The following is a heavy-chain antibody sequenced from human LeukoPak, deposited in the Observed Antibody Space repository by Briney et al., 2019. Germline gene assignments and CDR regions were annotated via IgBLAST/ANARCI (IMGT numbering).Heavy chain of an antibody. CDR1: GFTFGDYA. Sequence: GGSLRLSCTAFGFTFGDYAMSWFRQAPGKGLEWVGFIRSKAYGGTTEYAASVKGRFTISRDDSKSIAYLQMNSLKTEDTAVYYCTRGGRLVFRLNFDYWGQGTLVTVSS. V-gene: IGHV3-49*03. D-gene: IGHD6-19*01. CDR2: IRSKAYGGTT. J-gene: IGHJ4*02. CDR3: TRGGRLVFRLNFDY.